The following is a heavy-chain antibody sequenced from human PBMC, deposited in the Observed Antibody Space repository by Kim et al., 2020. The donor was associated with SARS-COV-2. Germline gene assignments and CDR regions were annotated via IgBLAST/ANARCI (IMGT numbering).Heavy chain of an antibody. D-gene: IGHD2-15*01. J-gene: IGHJ6*02. CDR3: ARWGGNDCSGGSCYPAYYYGMDV. Sequence: GGSLRLSCAASGFTFSSYDMHWVRQATGKGLEWVSAIGTAGDTYYPGSVKGRFTISRENAKNSLYLQMNSLRAGDTAVYYCARWGGNDCSGGSCYPAYYYGMDVWGQGTTVTVSS. V-gene: IGHV3-13*01. CDR1: GFTFSSYD. CDR2: IGTAGDT.